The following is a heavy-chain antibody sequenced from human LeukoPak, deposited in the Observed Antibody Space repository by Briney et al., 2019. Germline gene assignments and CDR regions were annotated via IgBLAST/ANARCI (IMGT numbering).Heavy chain of an antibody. Sequence: GGSLRLSCAASGFTFSSYGMHWVRQAPGKGLEWVAVIWYDGSNKYYADSVKGRFTISRDNSKNTLYLQMNSLRAEDTAVYYCARFPIVGALIDDYWGQGTLVTVSS. V-gene: IGHV3-33*01. CDR2: IWYDGSNK. CDR3: ARFPIVGALIDDY. CDR1: GFTFSSYG. D-gene: IGHD1-26*01. J-gene: IGHJ4*02.